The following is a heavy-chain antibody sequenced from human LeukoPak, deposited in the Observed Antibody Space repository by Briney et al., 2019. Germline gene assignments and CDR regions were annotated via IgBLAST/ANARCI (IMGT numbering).Heavy chain of an antibody. CDR2: INADGTRT. Sequence: GGSLRLSCAASGFTFNNYWMHWVRQVPGKGLVWVSRINADGTRTNYVDSAKGRFTISRDNARDTLFLQMNSLRAEDTAVYYCARAAWDYWGQGTLVTVSS. CDR3: ARAAWDY. J-gene: IGHJ4*02. V-gene: IGHV3-74*01. CDR1: GFTFNNYW.